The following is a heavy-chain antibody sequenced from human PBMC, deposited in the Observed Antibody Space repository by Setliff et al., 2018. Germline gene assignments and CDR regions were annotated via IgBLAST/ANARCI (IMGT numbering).Heavy chain of an antibody. CDR3: ARGLEGEDYFYYMDV. Sequence: PSETLSLTCTVSDDSISSRHYYWSWIRQPAGKGLEWLGQIYTSWSINYNPSLKSRVTMSVDKSKNQFSLKLTSVTAADTAVYYCARGLEGEDYFYYMDVWGKGNTVTVS. CDR1: DDSISSRHYY. CDR2: IYTSWSI. J-gene: IGHJ6*03. V-gene: IGHV4-61*09. D-gene: IGHD2-21*01.